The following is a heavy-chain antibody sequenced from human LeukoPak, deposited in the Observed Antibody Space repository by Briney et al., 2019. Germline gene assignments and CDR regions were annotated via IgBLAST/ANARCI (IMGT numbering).Heavy chain of an antibody. J-gene: IGHJ4*02. CDR3: ARDPYGDYVNYQLAGDLFDY. CDR1: GFTFTNYW. D-gene: IGHD4-17*01. V-gene: IGHV3-7*01. Sequence: GGSLRLSCAASGFTFTNYWMTWVRQTPGKGLEWVANIKNDESVQHYVDSVRGRFTISRDNAKDSVYLQMNSLRVEDTAVYYCARDPYGDYVNYQLAGDLFDYWGQGTLVTVSS. CDR2: IKNDESVQ.